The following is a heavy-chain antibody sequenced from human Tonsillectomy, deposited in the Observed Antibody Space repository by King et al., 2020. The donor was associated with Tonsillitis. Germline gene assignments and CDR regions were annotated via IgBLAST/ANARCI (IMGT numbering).Heavy chain of an antibody. V-gene: IGHV3-74*01. CDR2: INGDGSGT. CDR1: GFTFMRNW. J-gene: IGHJ4*02. CDR3: ATVFEY. Sequence: VQLVESGGDLVQPGGSLRLSCAASGFTFMRNWMHWVRQAPGEGLVWGSRINGDGSGTSYSDAVKGRFTVSRDNAKNTLYLQMNSLRAEDTAVYYCATVFEYWGRGTLVTVSS.